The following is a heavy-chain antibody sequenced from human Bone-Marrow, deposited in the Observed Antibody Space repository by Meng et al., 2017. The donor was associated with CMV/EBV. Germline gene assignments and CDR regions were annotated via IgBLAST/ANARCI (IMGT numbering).Heavy chain of an antibody. CDR2: ISYDGSND. V-gene: IGHV3-30*04. Sequence: GESLKISCAASEFTFSSYAMHWVRQAPGKGLEWVAVISYDGSNDYYADSVKGRFTISRDNSKNTLYLQMKSLRADDTAVYYCARDGYGDYSNWFDPWGEGTLVTVSS. J-gene: IGHJ5*02. CDR1: EFTFSSYA. D-gene: IGHD4-17*01. CDR3: ARDGYGDYSNWFDP.